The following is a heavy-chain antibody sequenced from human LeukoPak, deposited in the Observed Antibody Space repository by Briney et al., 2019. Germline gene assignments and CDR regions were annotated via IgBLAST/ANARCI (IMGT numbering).Heavy chain of an antibody. CDR2: IFDSGST. Sequence: PSETLSLTCAVYGGSFSGYYWSWIRQPPGKGLEWIGDIFDSGSTNYNPSLKSRVTISVDTSKNQFSLKLSSVTAADTAVYYCARAKIEGTYNWFDPWGQGTLVTVSS. CDR3: ARAKIEGTYNWFDP. CDR1: GGSFSGYY. V-gene: IGHV4-34*12. J-gene: IGHJ5*02.